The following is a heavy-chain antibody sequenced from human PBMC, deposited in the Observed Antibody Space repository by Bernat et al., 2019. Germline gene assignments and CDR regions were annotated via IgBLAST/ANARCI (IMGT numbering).Heavy chain of an antibody. V-gene: IGHV3-43*01. CDR2: ISWDGGST. CDR3: ARARTPWGY. J-gene: IGHJ4*02. Sequence: EVQLVESGGVVVQPGGSLRLSCAASGFTFDDYTMHWVRQAPGKGLEWVSLISWDGGSTYYADSVKGRFTISRDNSKNSLYLQMNSLRTEDTAVYYCARARTPWGYWGQGTLVTVSS. D-gene: IGHD2-15*01. CDR1: GFTFDDYT.